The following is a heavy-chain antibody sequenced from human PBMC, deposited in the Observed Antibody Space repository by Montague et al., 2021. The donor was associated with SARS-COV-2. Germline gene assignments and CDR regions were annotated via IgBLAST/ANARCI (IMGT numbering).Heavy chain of an antibody. CDR1: GGSISSNNYY. CDR3: ARLGRQLLPVGTTVGGFDI. J-gene: IGHJ3*02. V-gene: IGHV4-39*02. CDR2: IYDSGXT. D-gene: IGHD4-17*01. Sequence: SETLSLTCTVSGGSISSNNYYWNWIRQPPGKGLEWIGSIYDSGXTXYXXXXKXRLTISVDTSKNHFSLKLNSVTAADTAVYYCARLGRQLLPVGTTVGGFDIWGQGTMVIVSS.